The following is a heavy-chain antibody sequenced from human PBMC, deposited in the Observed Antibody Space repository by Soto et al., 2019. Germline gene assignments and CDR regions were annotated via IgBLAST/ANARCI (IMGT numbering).Heavy chain of an antibody. V-gene: IGHV5-10-1*01. J-gene: IGHJ6*02. CDR1: GYSFTSYW. Sequence: GESLKISCKGSGYSFTSYWISWVRQMPGKGLEWMGRIDPIDSYTNYSPSFQGHVTISADKSISTAYLQWSSLKASDTAMYYCARHGIAAAGIPSYYYSMDVWGQGTTVTVSS. CDR3: ARHGIAAAGIPSYYYSMDV. D-gene: IGHD6-13*01. CDR2: IDPIDSYT.